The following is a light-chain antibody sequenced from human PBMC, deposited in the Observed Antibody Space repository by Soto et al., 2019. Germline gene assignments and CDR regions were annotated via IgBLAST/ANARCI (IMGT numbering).Light chain of an antibody. Sequence: EIVMTLSPATLSVSPGERATLSFRASQSVSSNLAWYQQKPGQAPRLLIYGASTRATGIPARFSGSGSGTEFTLTISSLQSEDFAVYYCQQYNNWPPWTFGQGTKVDIK. V-gene: IGKV3-15*01. CDR1: QSVSSN. CDR3: QQYNNWPPWT. J-gene: IGKJ1*01. CDR2: GAS.